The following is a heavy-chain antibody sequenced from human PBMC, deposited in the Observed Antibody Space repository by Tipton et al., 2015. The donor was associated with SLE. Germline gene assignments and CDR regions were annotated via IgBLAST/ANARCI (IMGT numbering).Heavy chain of an antibody. J-gene: IGHJ5*02. CDR3: AKTELIGNTIS. V-gene: IGHV4-61*09. Sequence: TLSLTCNVSGGAVSSTIYYWSWFRQPAANKLEWIGHIYATGTTDYNPSLRSRVSISLDTSKNQFSLNLSSMTAADTAVYYCAKTELIGNTISWGQGTLVTVSS. CDR2: IYATGTT. CDR1: GGAVSSTIYY. D-gene: IGHD1-1*01.